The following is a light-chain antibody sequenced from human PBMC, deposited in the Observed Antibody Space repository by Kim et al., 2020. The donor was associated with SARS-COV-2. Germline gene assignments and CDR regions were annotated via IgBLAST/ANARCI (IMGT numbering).Light chain of an antibody. J-gene: IGKJ4*01. V-gene: IGKV3-15*01. CDR2: GAS. CDR3: QQYNNWPLT. Sequence: EIVMTQSPATLSVSPGERATLSCRASQTVSSNLAWYQQKPGQAPRLLIYGASTRATGIPGRFSGSASGTEFTLTISSLQSEDFAVYYCQQYNNWPLTFGGGTKVDIK. CDR1: QTVSSN.